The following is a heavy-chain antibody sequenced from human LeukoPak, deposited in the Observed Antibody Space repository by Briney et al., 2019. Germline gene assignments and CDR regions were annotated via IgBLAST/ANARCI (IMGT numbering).Heavy chain of an antibody. J-gene: IGHJ3*02. V-gene: IGHV1-69*05. CDR2: IIPIFGTA. Sequence: GASVKVSCKASGYTFTSYAMNWVRQAPGQGLEWMGGIIPIFGTANYAQKFQGRVTITTDESTSTAYMELSSLRSEDTAVYYCAKHRYGLHSAFDIWGQGTMVTVSS. CDR3: AKHRYGLHSAFDI. CDR1: GYTFTSYA. D-gene: IGHD4-17*01.